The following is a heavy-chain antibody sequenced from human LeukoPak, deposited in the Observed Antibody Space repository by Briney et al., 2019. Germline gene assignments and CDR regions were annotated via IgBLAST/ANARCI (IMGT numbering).Heavy chain of an antibody. V-gene: IGHV3-30-3*01. D-gene: IGHD6-13*01. CDR1: GFTLSSSA. CDR3: AKGDSSSWYVAYKPEYYFDY. J-gene: IGHJ4*02. CDR2: ISNDGSNK. Sequence: GGSLRLSCAASGFTLSSSALHWVRQAPGKGLEWVAVISNDGSNKYYADSVKGQFTISRDNSKNTLYLQMNSLRAEDTAVYYCAKGDSSSWYVAYKPEYYFDYWGQGTLVTVSS.